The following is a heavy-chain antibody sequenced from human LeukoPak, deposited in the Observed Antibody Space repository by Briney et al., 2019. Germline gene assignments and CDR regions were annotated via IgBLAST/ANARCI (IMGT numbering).Heavy chain of an antibody. CDR1: GGSISSYY. CDR2: INHSGST. V-gene: IGHV4-34*01. J-gene: IGHJ5*02. CDR3: ARYTVAGTPS. Sequence: PSETLSLTCTVSGGSISSYYWSWIRQPPGKGLEWIGEINHSGSTNYNPSLKSRVTISVDTSKNQFSLKLSSVTAADTAVYYCARYTVAGTPSWGQGTLVTVSS. D-gene: IGHD6-19*01.